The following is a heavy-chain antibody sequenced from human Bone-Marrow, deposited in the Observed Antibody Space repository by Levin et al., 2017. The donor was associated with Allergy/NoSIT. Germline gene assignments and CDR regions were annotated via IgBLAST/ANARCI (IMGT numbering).Heavy chain of an antibody. D-gene: IGHD2-15*01. J-gene: IGHJ6*02. Sequence: GGSLRLSCAASGFTFSSYSMNWVRQAPGKGLEWVSSISSSSSYIYYADSVKGRFTISRDNAKNSLYLQMNSLRAEDTAVYYCARASSQVAAHGNLYYYYYYGMDVWGQGTTVTVSS. CDR1: GFTFSSYS. CDR3: ARASSQVAAHGNLYYYYYYGMDV. V-gene: IGHV3-21*01. CDR2: ISSSSSYI.